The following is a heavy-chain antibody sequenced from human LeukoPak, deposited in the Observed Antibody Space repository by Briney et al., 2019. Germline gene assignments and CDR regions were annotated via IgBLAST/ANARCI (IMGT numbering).Heavy chain of an antibody. J-gene: IGHJ4*02. Sequence: ASVNVSCKASGYTFAGYYMHWVRQAPGQGLEWMGWINPNSGGTNYAQKFQGWVTMTRDTSISTAYMELSRLRSDDTAVYYCARADRGYSNYIGGEGFDYWGQGTLVTVSS. CDR3: ARADRGYSNYIGGEGFDY. V-gene: IGHV1-2*04. CDR1: GYTFAGYY. D-gene: IGHD4-11*01. CDR2: INPNSGGT.